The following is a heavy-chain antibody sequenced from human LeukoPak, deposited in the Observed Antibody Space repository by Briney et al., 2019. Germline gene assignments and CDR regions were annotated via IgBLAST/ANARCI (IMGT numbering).Heavy chain of an antibody. CDR2: MNPNSGNT. V-gene: IGHV1-8*03. D-gene: IGHD2-2*01. J-gene: IGHJ5*02. Sequence: ASAKVSCKSSGYTFTSYDINWVRQANGQGLEWMGWMNPNSGNTGYAQKFQGRVTITRNTSISTAYMELSSLRSEDTAVYYCATYCSSTSCPYNWFDPWGQGTLVTVS. CDR1: GYTFTSYD. CDR3: ATYCSSTSCPYNWFDP.